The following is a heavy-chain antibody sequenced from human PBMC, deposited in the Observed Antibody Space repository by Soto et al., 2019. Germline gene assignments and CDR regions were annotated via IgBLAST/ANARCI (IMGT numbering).Heavy chain of an antibody. Sequence: PGVSLRLSCAASGFNFNNYGMHWVRQAPGKGLEWVAVIWNDGNGYYYANSVKGRFTISRDNAKNTLYLQMNSLRAEDTAVYYCARDLYDFWSGDYYGMDVWGQGTTVTGSS. CDR2: IWNDGNGY. CDR3: ARDLYDFWSGDYYGMDV. V-gene: IGHV3-33*01. D-gene: IGHD3-3*01. CDR1: GFNFNNYG. J-gene: IGHJ6*02.